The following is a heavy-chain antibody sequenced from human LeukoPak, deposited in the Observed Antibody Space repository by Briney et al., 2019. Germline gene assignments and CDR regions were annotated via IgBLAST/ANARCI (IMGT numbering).Heavy chain of an antibody. V-gene: IGHV4-4*07. Sequence: SETLSLTCTVSGGSISSYYWSWIRQPAGKGLEWIGCIYTSGSTNYNPSLKSRVTMSVDTSKNQFSLKLSSVTAADTAVYYCGAWLRPLDAFDIWGQGTMVTVSS. D-gene: IGHD3-9*01. CDR1: GGSISSYY. CDR3: GAWLRPLDAFDI. CDR2: IYTSGST. J-gene: IGHJ3*02.